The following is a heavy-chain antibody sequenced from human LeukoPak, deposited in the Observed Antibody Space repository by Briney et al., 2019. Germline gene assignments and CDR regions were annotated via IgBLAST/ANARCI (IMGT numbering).Heavy chain of an antibody. Sequence: EPSQTLSLTCTVSGGSISSGGYYWSWIRQHPGKGLEWIGYIYYSGSTYYNPSLKSRVTISVDTSKNQFSLKLSSVTAADTAVYYCARGRYHLPNWFDPWGEGTLVTVSS. D-gene: IGHD3-16*02. CDR1: GGSISSGGYY. V-gene: IGHV4-31*03. CDR2: IYYSGST. J-gene: IGHJ5*02. CDR3: ARGRYHLPNWFDP.